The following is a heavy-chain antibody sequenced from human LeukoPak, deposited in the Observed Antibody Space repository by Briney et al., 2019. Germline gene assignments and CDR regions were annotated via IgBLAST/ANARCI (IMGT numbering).Heavy chain of an antibody. CDR3: ARGVVPAANFDY. J-gene: IGHJ4*02. D-gene: IGHD2-2*01. Sequence: PSETLSLTCAVYGGSFSGYYWSWIRQPPGKGLEWIGEINHSGSTNYNPSLKSRVTISVDTSKNQFSLKLSSVTAADTAVYYCARGVVPAANFDYWGQGTLVTVSS. CDR1: GGSFSGYY. CDR2: INHSGST. V-gene: IGHV4-34*01.